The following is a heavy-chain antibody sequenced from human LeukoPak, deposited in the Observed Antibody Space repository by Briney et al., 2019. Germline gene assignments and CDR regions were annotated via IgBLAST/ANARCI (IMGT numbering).Heavy chain of an antibody. D-gene: IGHD5-24*01. CDR1: GFTFSSYW. J-gene: IGHJ4*02. Sequence: GGSLRLSCAASGFTFSSYWMSWVRQAPGKGLEWVANIKQDGSEKYYVDSVKGRFTISRDNSKNTLYLQMNSLRAEDTAVYYCAKDRRDGYNNDFDYWGQGTLVTVSS. CDR3: AKDRRDGYNNDFDY. CDR2: IKQDGSEK. V-gene: IGHV3-7*01.